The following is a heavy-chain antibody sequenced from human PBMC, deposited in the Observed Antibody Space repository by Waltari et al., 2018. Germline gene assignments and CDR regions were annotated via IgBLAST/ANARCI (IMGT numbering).Heavy chain of an antibody. CDR3: ARVLGGYCSTTSCSGFDP. CDR1: GFTFSSHS. D-gene: IGHD2-2*01. Sequence: EVQLVESGGGLVKPGGSLRLSCAASGFTFSSHSMNWVSQAPGKGLDWVASISSSSTYIYYADSGEGRFTVSRDNAKNSLYLQMNSLRAEDTAVYYCARVLGGYCSTTSCSGFDPWGQGTLVTVSS. J-gene: IGHJ5*02. V-gene: IGHV3-21*01. CDR2: ISSSSTYI.